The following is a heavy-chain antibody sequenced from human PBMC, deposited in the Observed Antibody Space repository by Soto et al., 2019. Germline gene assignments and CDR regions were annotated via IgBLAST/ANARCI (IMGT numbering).Heavy chain of an antibody. CDR2: FYPTGKT. CDR1: GGSISSYY. V-gene: IGHV4-4*07. D-gene: IGHD3-16*01. Sequence: SETLSLTCTVSGGSISSYYWCWTRQPAGKGLEWIGRFYPTGKTNYNPSLQSRLTMSADTSRNQFSLNLTSVTAADTAVYYCARCGLDYGMDVWGQGTTVPVPS. J-gene: IGHJ6*02. CDR3: ARCGLDYGMDV.